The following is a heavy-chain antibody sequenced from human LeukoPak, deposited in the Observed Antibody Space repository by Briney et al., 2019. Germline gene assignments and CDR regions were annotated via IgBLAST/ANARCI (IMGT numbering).Heavy chain of an antibody. CDR3: ARVQGSSGPGIFDY. CDR1: GFTFSSYW. V-gene: IGHV3-7*01. D-gene: IGHD6-19*01. Sequence: GGSLRLSCAASGFTFSSYWMSWVRQAPGKGLEWVANIKQDGSEKYYVDSVKGRFTISRDNAKNSLYLQMNSLRAEDTAVYYCARVQGSSGPGIFDYWGQGTLATVSS. J-gene: IGHJ4*02. CDR2: IKQDGSEK.